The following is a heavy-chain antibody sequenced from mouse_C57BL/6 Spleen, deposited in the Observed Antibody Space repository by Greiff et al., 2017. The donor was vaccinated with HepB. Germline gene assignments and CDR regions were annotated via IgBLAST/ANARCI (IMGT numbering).Heavy chain of an antibody. Sequence: QVQLKQSGAELVKPGASVKISCKASGYAFSSYWMNWVKQRPGKGLEWIGQIYPGDGDTNYNGKFKGKATLTADKSSSTAYMQLSSLTSEDSAVYFCARSGLYYSNPWFAYWGQGTLVTVSA. CDR2: IYPGDGDT. V-gene: IGHV1-80*01. D-gene: IGHD2-5*01. CDR3: ARSGLYYSNPWFAY. CDR1: GYAFSSYW. J-gene: IGHJ3*01.